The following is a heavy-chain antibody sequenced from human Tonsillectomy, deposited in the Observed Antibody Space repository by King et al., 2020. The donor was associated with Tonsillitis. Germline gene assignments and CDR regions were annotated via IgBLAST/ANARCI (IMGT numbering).Heavy chain of an antibody. CDR2: IIPLLGST. J-gene: IGHJ3*02. D-gene: IGHD5-12*01. CDR1: GGNFLSYA. CDR3: AGGIRGFTGYDTALDI. Sequence: QLVQSGAEVKRPGSSVRVSCKTSGGNFLSYAISWVRQAPGQGLEWMGGIIPLLGSTNYVQKFQDRVTITADESPTTVYMDMISLGSEDTAVYYFAGGIRGFTGYDTALDIWGQGKIVTVSS. V-gene: IGHV1-69*01.